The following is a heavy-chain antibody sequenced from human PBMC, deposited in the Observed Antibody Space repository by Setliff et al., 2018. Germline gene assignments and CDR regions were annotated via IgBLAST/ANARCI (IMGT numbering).Heavy chain of an antibody. CDR3: ARVIPVETASLEYYMDV. D-gene: IGHD1-1*01. V-gene: IGHV4-61*09. J-gene: IGHJ6*03. CDR1: DDSISSRHHY. Sequence: SETLSLTCTVSDDSISSRHHYWSWIRQPAGKGLEWLGQIYTSWSTNYDPPLKGRATLSIDASKRQFSLKLTSVTAADTAVYYCARVIPVETASLEYYMDVWSKGTTVTVSS. CDR2: IYTSWST.